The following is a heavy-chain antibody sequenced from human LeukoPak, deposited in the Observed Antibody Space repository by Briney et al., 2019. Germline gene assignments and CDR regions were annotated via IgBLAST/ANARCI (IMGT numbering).Heavy chain of an antibody. Sequence: GASVKVSCKASGYTFTSYGISWVRQAPGQGLEWMGWISAYNGNTNYAQKLQGRVTMTTDTSTSTAYMELRSLRSDDTAVYYCAGVRYCSSTSCYGPFFDYWGQGTLVTVSS. CDR2: ISAYNGNT. J-gene: IGHJ4*02. D-gene: IGHD2-2*01. V-gene: IGHV1-18*01. CDR3: AGVRYCSSTSCYGPFFDY. CDR1: GYTFTSYG.